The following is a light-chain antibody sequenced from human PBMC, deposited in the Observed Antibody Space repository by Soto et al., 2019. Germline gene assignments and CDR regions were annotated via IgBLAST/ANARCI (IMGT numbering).Light chain of an antibody. J-gene: IGLJ1*01. CDR2: EVT. V-gene: IGLV2-14*01. CDR3: SLYTSSSTYV. Sequence: QSALAQPASVSGSPGQSITISCTGTGSDVGGYDYVSWYQHHPGKAPKVMIYEVTNRPSGVSNRFSGSKSGNTASLTISGLLAEDEADYYCSLYTSSSTYVFGSESKVAVL. CDR1: GSDVGGYDY.